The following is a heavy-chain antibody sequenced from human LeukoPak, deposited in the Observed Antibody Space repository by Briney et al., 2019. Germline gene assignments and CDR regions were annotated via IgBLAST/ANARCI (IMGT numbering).Heavy chain of an antibody. D-gene: IGHD3-10*01. V-gene: IGHV4-31*03. CDR1: GGTISSGGYY. Sequence: PSETLSLTCPVSGGTISSGGYYWSWIRQHPGKGLEWIGYIYYSGSTYYNPSLKSRVTISVDTSKNQFSLKLSSVTAADTAVYYCARDYGSGDGTDAFDIWGQGTMVTVSS. CDR2: IYYSGST. CDR3: ARDYGSGDGTDAFDI. J-gene: IGHJ3*02.